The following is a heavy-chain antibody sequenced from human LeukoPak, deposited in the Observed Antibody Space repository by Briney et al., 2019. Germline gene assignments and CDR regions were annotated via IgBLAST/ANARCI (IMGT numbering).Heavy chain of an antibody. CDR2: IIPIFGTA. D-gene: IGHD3-22*01. CDR1: GGTFSSYA. Sequence: ASVKVSCKASGGTFSSYAISWVRQAPGQGLEWMGGIIPIFGTANYAQKFQGRVTITADESTSTAYMELSSLRSEDTAVYYCARDPLNGYYYYSFDYWGQGTLVTVSS. CDR3: ARDPLNGYYYYSFDY. V-gene: IGHV1-69*13. J-gene: IGHJ4*02.